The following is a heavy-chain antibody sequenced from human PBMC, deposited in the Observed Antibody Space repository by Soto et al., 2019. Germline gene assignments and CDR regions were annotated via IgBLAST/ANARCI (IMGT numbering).Heavy chain of an antibody. CDR2: IIPVFGTP. D-gene: IGHD3-22*01. CDR3: ARGDATKIVVTTYYAMDV. V-gene: IGHV1-69*12. CDR1: GGSLSNFG. Sequence: QVQLVQSGAEVKKPGSSVKVSCTASGGSLSNFGISWVRQAPGQGLEWMGAIIPVFGTPNYAQKFQDRVTINADESTTTVYMEVTSLTSEDTAVYYCARGDATKIVVTTYYAMDVWGQGTTVTVSS. J-gene: IGHJ6*02.